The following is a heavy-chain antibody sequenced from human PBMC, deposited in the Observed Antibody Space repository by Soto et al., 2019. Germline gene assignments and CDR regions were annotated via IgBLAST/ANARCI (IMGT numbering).Heavy chain of an antibody. CDR1: GASITTYY. Sequence: PSETLSLTCTVSGASITTYYWSWVRQAPGKRLEWVAYISSSSSTIYYADSVKGRFTISRDNAKNSLYLQMNSLRDEDTAVYYCARDGYCVSTTCYFLPDVWGQGTTVTVSS. J-gene: IGHJ6*02. CDR2: ISSSSSTI. CDR3: ARDGYCVSTTCYFLPDV. V-gene: IGHV3-48*02. D-gene: IGHD2-2*03.